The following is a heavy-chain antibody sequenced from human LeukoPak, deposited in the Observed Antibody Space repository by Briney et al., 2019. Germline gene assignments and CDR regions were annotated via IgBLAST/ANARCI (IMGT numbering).Heavy chain of an antibody. J-gene: IGHJ5*02. CDR3: TRDFPSTSWYAMNWFDP. V-gene: IGHV6-1*01. D-gene: IGHD6-13*01. Sequence: SQTLSLTCAISGDSVSSSSAAWNWIRQSPSRGLEWLGRTYYRTRWYNDYAVSMKSRITINPDTSKNQFSLQLNSLTPEDTAVYYCTRDFPSTSWYAMNWFDPWGQGTLVTVSS. CDR2: TYYRTRWYN. CDR1: GDSVSSSSAA.